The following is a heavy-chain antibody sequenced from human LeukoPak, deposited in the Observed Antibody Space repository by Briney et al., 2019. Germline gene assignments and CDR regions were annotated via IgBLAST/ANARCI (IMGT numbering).Heavy chain of an antibody. J-gene: IGHJ4*02. Sequence: SETLSLTCAVYGGSFSGYYWSWIRQPPGKGLEWIGEINHSGSTNYNPSLKSRVTISVDTSKNQFSLKLSSVTAADTAVYYCARGLEYSSSYGVYYFDYWGQGTLVTVSS. V-gene: IGHV4-34*01. D-gene: IGHD6-6*01. CDR3: ARGLEYSSSYGVYYFDY. CDR1: GGSFSGYY. CDR2: INHSGST.